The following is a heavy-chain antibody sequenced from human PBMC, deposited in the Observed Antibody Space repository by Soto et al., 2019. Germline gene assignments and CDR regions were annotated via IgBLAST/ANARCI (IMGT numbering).Heavy chain of an antibody. J-gene: IGHJ6*02. CDR3: ARHHPDSSPEHYYYGMDV. V-gene: IGHV4-39*01. Sequence: SETLSLTCTVSGGSISSSSYFWGWIRQPPGKGLEWIGSSYYSGSTSYNPSLMGRVSISVDTSKNQFSLRLSSVTAADTAVYYCARHHPDSSPEHYYYGMDVWGQGTTVTVSS. CDR1: GGSISSSSYF. CDR2: SYYSGST. D-gene: IGHD6-13*01.